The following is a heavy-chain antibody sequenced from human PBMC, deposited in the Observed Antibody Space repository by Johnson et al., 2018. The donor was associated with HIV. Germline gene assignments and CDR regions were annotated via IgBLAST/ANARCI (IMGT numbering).Heavy chain of an antibody. CDR1: GFTFSNAW. D-gene: IGHD2-2*01. CDR3: AKDRRCSSTGCYDAFDI. CDR2: IKSKTDGGTT. Sequence: VQLVESGGGLVKPGGSLRLSCAASGFTFSNAWMSWVRQAPGKGLEWVGRIKSKTDGGTTDYAAPVKGRFTISRDDSNNTLYLQMNSLKTEDTAVYYCAKDRRCSSTGCYDAFDIWGQGTMVTVSS. V-gene: IGHV3-15*01. J-gene: IGHJ3*02.